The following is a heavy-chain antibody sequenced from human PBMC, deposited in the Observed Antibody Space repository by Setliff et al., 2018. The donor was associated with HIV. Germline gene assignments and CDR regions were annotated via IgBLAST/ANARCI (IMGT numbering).Heavy chain of an antibody. Sequence: SETLSLTCNVSGGSISTYYWSWIRQPPGKGLEWLGYVSYSGSTNFNPSLESRLAMSVDMSKNHFSLKLRSVTAADTAVYYCVRHAGARIGISDAFDIWGQGSMVTVS. J-gene: IGHJ3*02. V-gene: IGHV4-59*08. CDR3: VRHAGARIGISDAFDI. D-gene: IGHD1-20*01. CDR1: GGSISTYY. CDR2: VSYSGST.